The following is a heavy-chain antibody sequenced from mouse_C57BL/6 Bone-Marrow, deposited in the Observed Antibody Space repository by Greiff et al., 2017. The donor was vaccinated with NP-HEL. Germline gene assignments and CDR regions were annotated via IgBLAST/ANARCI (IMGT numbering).Heavy chain of an antibody. CDR2: IDPNSGGT. J-gene: IGHJ1*03. CDR3: ASRNYGSSHYWYFDV. D-gene: IGHD1-1*01. V-gene: IGHV1-72*01. Sequence: QVQLQQPGAELVKPGASVKLSCKASGYTFTSYWMHWVKQRPGRGLEWIGRIDPNSGGTKYNEKFKSKATLTVDKPSSTAYMQLSSLTSEDSAVYYCASRNYGSSHYWYFDVWGTGTTVTVSS. CDR1: GYTFTSYW.